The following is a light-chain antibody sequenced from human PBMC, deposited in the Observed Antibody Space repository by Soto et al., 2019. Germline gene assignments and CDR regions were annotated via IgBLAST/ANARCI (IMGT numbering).Light chain of an antibody. J-gene: IGKJ1*01. CDR3: QQYNTYWT. CDR2: KAS. V-gene: IGKV1-5*03. CDR1: QSISTW. Sequence: DIQMTQSPSSLSASVGDRVTITCRASQSISTWLAWYQQKPGKAPNLVIYKASSLESGVPSRFSGSGSGTEFTLTISSLQPDDFATYYCQQYNTYWTFGQGTKVEIK.